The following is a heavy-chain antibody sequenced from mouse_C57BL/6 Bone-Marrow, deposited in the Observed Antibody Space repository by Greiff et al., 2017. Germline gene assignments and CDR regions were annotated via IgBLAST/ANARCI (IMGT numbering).Heavy chain of an antibody. CDR2: IFPGSGST. CDR1: GYTFTSYW. J-gene: IGHJ3*01. V-gene: IGHV1-55*01. CDR3: AGYDYAF. Sequence: VQLQQPGAELVTPGASVKMSFKASGYTFTSYWITWVKKRPGQGLGWIGDIFPGSGSTNYNEKFKSKATLTVDTSSSTAYMQLSSLPSVDSAVYYCAGYDYAFWGQGTLVTVSA. D-gene: IGHD2-4*01.